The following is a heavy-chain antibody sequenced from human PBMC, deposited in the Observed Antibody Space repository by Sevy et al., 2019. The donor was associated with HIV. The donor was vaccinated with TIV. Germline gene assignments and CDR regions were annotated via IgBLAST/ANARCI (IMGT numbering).Heavy chain of an antibody. CDR3: AREGCSRPHDY. J-gene: IGHJ4*02. D-gene: IGHD2-8*01. V-gene: IGHV3-23*01. CDR2: LSFGCGKI. CDR1: GFAFCEYS. Sequence: GGSLRLSCAASGFAFCEYSMSWIRQAPGKGLEWVATLSFGCGKINYADSVKGRFTISRDNSKNSFYLQMDNLGVEDTALYYCAREGCSRPHDYWGQGTRVTVSS.